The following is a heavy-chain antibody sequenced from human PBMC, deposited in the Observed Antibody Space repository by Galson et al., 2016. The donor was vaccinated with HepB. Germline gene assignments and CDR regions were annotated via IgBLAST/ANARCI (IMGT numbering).Heavy chain of an antibody. D-gene: IGHD3-16*01. CDR1: GGSISSRVHY. J-gene: IGHJ4*02. CDR3: ARGVMLWLVGRYYFDS. CDR2: VSYNGNT. V-gene: IGHV4-39*01. Sequence: SETLSLTCAVSGGSISSRVHYWSWIRHSPGKGLEWIGSVSYNGNTYYNPSLQRRVTMSVDSSKNQFSLNLTSVTAADTAVFYCARGVMLWLVGRYYFDSWGQGALVSVSS.